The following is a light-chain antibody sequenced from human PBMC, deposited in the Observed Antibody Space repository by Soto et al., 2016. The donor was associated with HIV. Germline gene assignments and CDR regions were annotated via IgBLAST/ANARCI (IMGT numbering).Light chain of an antibody. CDR3: QVWDSTYDRPV. Sequence: SYELTQPPSVSVAPGKTTSITCGGNNIGSKSVHWYQQKSGQAPGLVVCEDTDRPSEIPERFSGSNSGNTATLTISTVDAGDEADYYCQVWDSTYDRPVFGGGTKLSVL. CDR2: EDT. CDR1: NIGSKS. J-gene: IGLJ2*01. V-gene: IGLV3-21*03.